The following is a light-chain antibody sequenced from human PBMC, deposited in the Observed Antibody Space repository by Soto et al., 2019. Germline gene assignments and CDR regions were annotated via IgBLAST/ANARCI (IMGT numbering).Light chain of an antibody. CDR2: AAS. CDR1: QSISSY. V-gene: IGKV1-39*01. J-gene: IGKJ3*01. CDR3: QQSYSTPA. Sequence: DIQMTKSPSSLSASVGGRVTITCRASQSISSYLNWYQQKPGKAAKLLIYAASSTQSGVPSRFSGSGSGTDFTLTNSSLQPEDFATYYCQQSYSTPAFGPGTKVDIK.